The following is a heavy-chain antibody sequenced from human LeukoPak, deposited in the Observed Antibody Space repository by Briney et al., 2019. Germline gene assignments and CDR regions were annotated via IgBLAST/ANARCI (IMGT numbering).Heavy chain of an antibody. J-gene: IGHJ3*02. Sequence: ASVKVSCKASGYTFTTYYMHWVRLAPGQGLEWMGIINPTGGSTSYAQKFQGRVTMTRDMSTSTVYMELSSLRSEDTAVYYCARGNGGYYAFDIWGQGTMVTVSS. V-gene: IGHV1-46*01. CDR3: ARGNGGYYAFDI. D-gene: IGHD3-22*01. CDR2: INPTGGST. CDR1: GYTFTTYY.